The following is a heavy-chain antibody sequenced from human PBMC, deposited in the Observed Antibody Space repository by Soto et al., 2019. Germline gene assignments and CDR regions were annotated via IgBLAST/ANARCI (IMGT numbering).Heavy chain of an antibody. J-gene: IGHJ6*02. CDR2: ISAYNGNT. CDR3: ARVVRKDGSGIFSYYYGMDV. Sequence: ASVKVSCKASGYTFTSYGISWVRQAPGQGLEWMGWISAYNGNTNCAQKLQGRVTMTTDTSTSTAYMELRSLRSDNTAVYYCARVVRKDGSGIFSYYYGMDVWGQGTTVTVSS. D-gene: IGHD3-10*01. CDR1: GYTFTSYG. V-gene: IGHV1-18*01.